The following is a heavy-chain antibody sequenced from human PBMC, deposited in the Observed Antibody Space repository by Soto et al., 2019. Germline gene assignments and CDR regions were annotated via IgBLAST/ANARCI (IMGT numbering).Heavy chain of an antibody. CDR2: ISGGGGTT. CDR1: GFTFSSHV. V-gene: IGHV3-23*01. Sequence: EVQLLESGGGLVQPGGSLRLSCAASGFTFSSHVMNWVRQAPGKGLEWVAAISGGGGTTFYGDSVEGRFTMSRDNSTNTLFLKMNSLRAEDTAVYYCARGPRAPPPHDYGMDVWGQGTTVTVSS. J-gene: IGHJ6*02. CDR3: ARGPRAPPPHDYGMDV.